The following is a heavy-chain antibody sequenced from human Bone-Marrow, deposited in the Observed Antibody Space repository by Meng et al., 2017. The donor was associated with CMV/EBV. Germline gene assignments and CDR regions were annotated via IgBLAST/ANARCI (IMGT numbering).Heavy chain of an antibody. J-gene: IGHJ6*02. CDR3: ARHRYSNYEGGWGMDV. CDR1: GFTFSSYS. CDR2: ISSSSSYI. D-gene: IGHD4-11*01. Sequence: GGSLRLSCAASGFTFSSYSMNWVRQAPGKGLEWVSSISSSSSYIYYADSVKGRFTISRDNAKNSLYLQMNSLRAEDTAVYYCARHRYSNYEGGWGMDVWGQGTTVTVSS. V-gene: IGHV3-21*01.